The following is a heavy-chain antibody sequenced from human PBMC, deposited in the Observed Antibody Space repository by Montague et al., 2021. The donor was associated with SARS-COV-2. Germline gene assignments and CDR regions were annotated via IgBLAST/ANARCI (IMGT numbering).Heavy chain of an antibody. Sequence: TLSLTCTVSGGSISSGGYYWSWIRQHPGKGLEWIGYIYHTGSTXYNPSLKSRVTISKETSKNHFSLNLSSVTAADSAVYDCARDSGYYDSSGYSYDAFDIWGQGTKVTVSS. V-gene: IGHV4-31*03. CDR1: GGSISSGGYY. CDR2: IYHTGST. CDR3: ARDSGYYDSSGYSYDAFDI. J-gene: IGHJ3*02. D-gene: IGHD3-22*01.